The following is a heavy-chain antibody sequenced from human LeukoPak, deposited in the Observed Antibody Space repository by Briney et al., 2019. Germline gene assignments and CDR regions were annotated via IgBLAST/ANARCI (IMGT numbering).Heavy chain of an antibody. V-gene: IGHV3-48*03. J-gene: IGHJ4*02. CDR2: ISSSGSSI. CDR3: ARRDYVILTGYDY. Sequence: GGSLRLSCVASGFTFSSYEMNWVRQAPGEGLEWVSYISSSGSSIYYADSVEGRFTISRDNAKNSLYLQMNSLRVDDTAVYYCARRDYVILTGYDYWGQGTLVTVSS. CDR1: GFTFSSYE. D-gene: IGHD3-9*01.